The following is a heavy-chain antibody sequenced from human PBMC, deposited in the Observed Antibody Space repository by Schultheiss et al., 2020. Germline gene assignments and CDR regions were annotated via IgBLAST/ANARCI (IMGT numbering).Heavy chain of an antibody. CDR1: GFTFSSYW. Sequence: GESLKISCAASGFTFSSYWMHWVRQAPGKGLEWVSAISGSGGSTYYADSVKGRFTISRDNSKNTLYLQMNSLRAEDTAVYYCARDRGNYHYFYGMDVWGQGTPVNGYS. V-gene: IGHV3-23*01. J-gene: IGHJ6*02. CDR3: ARDRGNYHYFYGMDV. CDR2: ISGSGGST. D-gene: IGHD3-10*01.